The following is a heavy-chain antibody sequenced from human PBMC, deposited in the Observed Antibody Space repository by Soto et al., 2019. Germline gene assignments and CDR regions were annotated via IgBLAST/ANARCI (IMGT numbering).Heavy chain of an antibody. CDR3: ARDSGYDYWFDP. V-gene: IGHV6-1*01. CDR1: GDSVSSNSAA. J-gene: IGHJ5*02. CDR2: TYYRSKWYN. D-gene: IGHD5-12*01. Sequence: SQTLSLTCAISGDSVSSNSAAWNWIRQSPSRGLEWLGRTYYRSKWYNDYAVSVKSRITINPDTSKNQFSLKLSSVTAADTAVYYCARDSGYDYWFDPWGQGTLVTVSS.